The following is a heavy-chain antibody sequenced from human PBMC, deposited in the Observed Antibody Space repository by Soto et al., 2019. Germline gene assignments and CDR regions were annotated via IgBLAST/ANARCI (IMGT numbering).Heavy chain of an antibody. D-gene: IGHD3-10*01. CDR3: VIYDSGSGLDAFDI. V-gene: IGHV1-3*01. Sequence: ASVKVSCKASGYTFSGYAIHWLRQAPGQRLEWMGWINVGNGNIKYSQKLQGRVTITRDTSASTAYMELSSLRSEDTAVYYCVIYDSGSGLDAFDIWGQGTMVTVSS. J-gene: IGHJ3*02. CDR1: GYTFSGYA. CDR2: INVGNGNI.